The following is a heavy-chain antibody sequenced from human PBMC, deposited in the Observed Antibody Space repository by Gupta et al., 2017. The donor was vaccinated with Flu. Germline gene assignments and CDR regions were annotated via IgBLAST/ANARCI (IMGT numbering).Heavy chain of an antibody. CDR2: ISHSGDT. Sequence: QLQLQESGPGLVKPSETLSLTCSVSGGSITNTLYYWGCIRQTPGQVLEWIGSISHSGDTFYNPSLKGRATMSLDTSKNQFSLNVNSVTVADTAVYYCAGRRDGYNLGVDYWGQGSLVTVSS. D-gene: IGHD1-1*01. CDR3: AGRRDGYNLGVDY. CDR1: GGSITNTLYY. J-gene: IGHJ4*02. V-gene: IGHV4-39*01.